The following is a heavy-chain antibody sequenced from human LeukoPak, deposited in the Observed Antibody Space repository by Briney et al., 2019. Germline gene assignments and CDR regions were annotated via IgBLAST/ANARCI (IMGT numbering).Heavy chain of an antibody. V-gene: IGHV1-69*13. CDR1: GGTFSSYA. D-gene: IGHD3-22*01. Sequence: ASVKVSCKASGGTFSSYAISWVRQAPGQGLEWMGGIIPIFGTANYAQKFQGRVTITADESTSTAYMELSSLRSDDTAVYYCARGQVGYYYDSSGYYPYGGYDAFDIWGQGTMVTVSS. CDR2: IIPIFGTA. CDR3: ARGQVGYYYDSSGYYPYGGYDAFDI. J-gene: IGHJ3*02.